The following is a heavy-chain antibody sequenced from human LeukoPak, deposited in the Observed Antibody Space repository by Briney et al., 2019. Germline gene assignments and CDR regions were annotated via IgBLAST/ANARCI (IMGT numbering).Heavy chain of an antibody. V-gene: IGHV4-34*01. CDR3: ARDQGWAFMARGQVRGDI. J-gene: IGHJ3*02. Sequence: SETLSLTCAVYGGSFSGYYWSWIRQPPGKGLEWIGEINHSGSTNYNPSLKSRVTISVDTSKNQFSLKLSSVTAADTAVYYCARDQGWAFMARGQVRGDIWGQGTMVTVSS. CDR2: INHSGST. CDR1: GGSFSGYY. D-gene: IGHD3-10*01.